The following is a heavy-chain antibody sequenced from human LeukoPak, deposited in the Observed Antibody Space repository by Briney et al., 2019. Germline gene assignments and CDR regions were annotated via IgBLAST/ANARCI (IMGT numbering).Heavy chain of an antibody. CDR1: GFTFSSYW. Sequence: GGSLRLSCAASGFTFSSYWMSWVRQAPGEGLEWVANIKQDGSEKYYVDSVKGRFTISRDNAKNSLYLQMNSLRAEDTAVYYCAREMPSLEWDCDFWSGDTPGLGYWGQGTLVTVSS. V-gene: IGHV3-7*01. D-gene: IGHD3-3*01. CDR3: AREMPSLEWDCDFWSGDTPGLGY. J-gene: IGHJ4*02. CDR2: IKQDGSEK.